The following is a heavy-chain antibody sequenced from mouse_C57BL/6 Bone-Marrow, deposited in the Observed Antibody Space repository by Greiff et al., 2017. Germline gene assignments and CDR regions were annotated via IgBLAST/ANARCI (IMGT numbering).Heavy chain of an antibody. V-gene: IGHV5-16*01. CDR1: GFTFSDYY. CDR2: INYDGSST. J-gene: IGHJ1*03. Sequence: EVQRVESEGGLVQPGSSMKLSCTASGFTFSDYYMAWVRQVPEKGLEWVANINYDGSSTYYLDSLKSRFIISRDNAKNILYLQMSSLKSEDTATYYCARGAFHWYFDVWGTGTTVTVSS. CDR3: ARGAFHWYFDV.